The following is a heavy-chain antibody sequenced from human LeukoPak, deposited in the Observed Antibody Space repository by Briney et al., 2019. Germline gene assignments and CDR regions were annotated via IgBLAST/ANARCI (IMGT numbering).Heavy chain of an antibody. J-gene: IGHJ4*02. Sequence: GGSLRLSCAASGFTVSSNYMSWVCQAPGKGLEWVSVIYSGGSTYYADSVKGRFTISRDNSKNTLYLQMNSLRAEDTAVYYCASWYYYDSSGYYYDYWGQGTLVTVSS. V-gene: IGHV3-53*01. CDR1: GFTVSSNY. CDR3: ASWYYYDSSGYYYDY. CDR2: IYSGGST. D-gene: IGHD3-22*01.